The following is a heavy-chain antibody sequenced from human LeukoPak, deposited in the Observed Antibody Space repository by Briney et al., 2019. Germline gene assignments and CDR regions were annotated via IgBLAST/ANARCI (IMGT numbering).Heavy chain of an antibody. CDR1: GGSISSYY. CDR3: ARRDALRYFDWLLRPPSAFDY. D-gene: IGHD3-9*01. Sequence: SETLSLTCTVSGGSISSYYWSWIRQPPGKGLEWIGYIYYSGSTNYNPSLKSRVTISVDTSKNQFSLKLSSVTAADTAVYYCARRDALRYFDWLLRPPSAFDYWGQGTLVTASS. CDR2: IYYSGST. J-gene: IGHJ4*02. V-gene: IGHV4-59*12.